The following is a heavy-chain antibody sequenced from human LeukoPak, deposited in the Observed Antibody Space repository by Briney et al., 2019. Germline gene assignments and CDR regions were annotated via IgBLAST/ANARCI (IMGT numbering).Heavy chain of an antibody. CDR1: GGSISNTPYY. V-gene: IGHV4-39*07. J-gene: IGHJ3*02. D-gene: IGHD3-16*01. Sequence: SETLSLTCTVSGGSISNTPYYWGWIRQPPGKGLEWIGYIYSRGSTYYNLSLQSRLTISSDTSKSHFSLRLTSVTSADTATYYCARVLPGLAFDIWGQGTMVTVSS. CDR3: ARVLPGLAFDI. CDR2: IYSRGST.